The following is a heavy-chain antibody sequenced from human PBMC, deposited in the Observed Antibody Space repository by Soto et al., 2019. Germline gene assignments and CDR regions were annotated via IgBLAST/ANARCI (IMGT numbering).Heavy chain of an antibody. J-gene: IGHJ3*01. CDR2: INPTSGGT. Sequence: QVQLVQSEAEVRQPGASVKVSCTASGYTFTGYYLHWLRQAPGQGLEWMGWINPTSGGTRYAQKFQGGVTVTRDTSKRTAYMEVTGLKFDDTSVYFCARGCGRNSWNKALNPFDLWGQGTLVTVSS. CDR3: ARGCGRNSWNKALNPFDL. CDR1: GYTFTGYY. V-gene: IGHV1-2*02. D-gene: IGHD1-26*01.